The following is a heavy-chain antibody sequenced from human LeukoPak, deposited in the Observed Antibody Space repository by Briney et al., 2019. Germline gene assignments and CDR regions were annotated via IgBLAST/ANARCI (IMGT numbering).Heavy chain of an antibody. CDR2: ISGSSSYI. CDR1: GFTFSDYS. D-gene: IGHD5-24*01. V-gene: IGHV3-21*06. CDR3: TRVGYIDEGIDY. J-gene: IGHJ4*02. Sequence: GGSLRLSCEASGFTFSDYSMNWVRQAPGKGLEWVSAISGSSSYIHYADSAKGRFTTSRDNAKNSLYLQMNSLRAEDTAIYYCTRVGYIDEGIDYWGQGTLVTVSS.